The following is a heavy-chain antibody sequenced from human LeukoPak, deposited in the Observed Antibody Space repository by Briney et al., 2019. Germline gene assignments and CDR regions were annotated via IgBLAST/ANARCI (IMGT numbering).Heavy chain of an antibody. V-gene: IGHV3-30*18. CDR3: AKQYYYDSSGSSAV. CDR2: ISYDRSNK. Sequence: PGGSLRLSCAASGFTFSSYGMHWVRQAPGKGLEWVAVISYDRSNKYYADSVKGRFTISRDNSKNTLYLQMNSLRAEDTAVYYCAKQYYYDSSGSSAVWGQGTMVTVSS. D-gene: IGHD3-22*01. J-gene: IGHJ3*01. CDR1: GFTFSSYG.